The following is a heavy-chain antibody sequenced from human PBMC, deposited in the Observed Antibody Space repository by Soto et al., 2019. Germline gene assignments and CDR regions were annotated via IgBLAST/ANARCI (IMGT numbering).Heavy chain of an antibody. D-gene: IGHD2-15*01. Sequence: SETLSLTCAVYGGSFSDYSWTWIRQPPGRGLEWIGEINHSGSTYYNPSLKSRVTISVDTSKNQFSLKLTSVTAADTAVYYCAGLPDGPRVVNPSGQEPLVTVSS. J-gene: IGHJ5*02. CDR2: INHSGST. CDR3: AGLPDGPRVVNP. V-gene: IGHV4-34*01. CDR1: GGSFSDYS.